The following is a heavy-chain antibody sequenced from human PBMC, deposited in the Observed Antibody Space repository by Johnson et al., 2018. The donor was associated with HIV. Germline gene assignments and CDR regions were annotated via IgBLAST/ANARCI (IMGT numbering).Heavy chain of an antibody. CDR3: ARGLHTGYCSGGSCYGARAFDI. CDR2: ISWNRGSI. Sequence: VESGGGLVQPGRSLRLSCAASGFTFDDYAMHWVRQAPGKGLEWVSGISWNRGSIGYADSVKGRFTISRDNAKNTLYLQMNSLRAEDTAVYYCARGLHTGYCSGGSCYGARAFDIWGQGTMVTVSS. V-gene: IGHV3-9*01. CDR1: GFTFDDYA. J-gene: IGHJ3*02. D-gene: IGHD2-15*01.